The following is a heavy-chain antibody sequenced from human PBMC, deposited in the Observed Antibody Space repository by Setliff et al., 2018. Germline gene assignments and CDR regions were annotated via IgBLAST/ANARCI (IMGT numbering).Heavy chain of an antibody. CDR1: GYTFRNYA. D-gene: IGHD5-18*01. V-gene: IGHV3-73*01. J-gene: IGHJ3*02. CDR2: IRGRTDNYAT. Sequence: KVSCKASGYTFRNYAFAWVRQAPGQGLEWIGRIRGRTDNYATAYAASVRGRFTISRDDSKNTAYLQMNSLKTEDTAVYYCTFARDGYDVFDIWGQGTMVTVSS. CDR3: TFARDGYDVFDI.